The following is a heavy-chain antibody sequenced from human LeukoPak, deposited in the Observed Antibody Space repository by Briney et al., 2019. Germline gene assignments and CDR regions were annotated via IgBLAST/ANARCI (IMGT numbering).Heavy chain of an antibody. V-gene: IGHV3-30*18. Sequence: PGRSLGLSCAASGFTFSSYGMHWVRQAPGKGLEWVAVISYDGRNKYYADSVKGRFTISRDNSKNTLYLQMNSLRAEDTAVYYCAKSNREDIVVVPAALRDYYFDYWGQGTLVTVSS. CDR2: ISYDGRNK. J-gene: IGHJ4*02. D-gene: IGHD2-2*01. CDR3: AKSNREDIVVVPAALRDYYFDY. CDR1: GFTFSSYG.